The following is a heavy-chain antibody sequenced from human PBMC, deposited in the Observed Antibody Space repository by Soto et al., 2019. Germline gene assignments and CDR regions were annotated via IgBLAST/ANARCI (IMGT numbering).Heavy chain of an antibody. CDR2: IYPGDSDT. CDR1: GYSFTSYW. J-gene: IGHJ5*02. D-gene: IGHD6-13*01. CDR3: AIGYSSSWYHPRNNWFDP. Sequence: PGESLKISCNGSGYSFTSYWICWVRQMPWKGLEWMGIIYPGDSDTRYSPSFQGQVTISADKSISTAYLQWSSLKASDTAMYYCAIGYSSSWYHPRNNWFDPWGQGTLVTVSS. V-gene: IGHV5-51*01.